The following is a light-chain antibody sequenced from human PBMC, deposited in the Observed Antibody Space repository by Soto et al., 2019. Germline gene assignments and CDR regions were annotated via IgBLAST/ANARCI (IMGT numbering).Light chain of an antibody. J-gene: IGLJ1*01. CDR2: EVN. V-gene: IGLV2-14*01. Sequence: QSTLTQPASVSASPGQSITISCTGTSSDVGGYNYVSWYQQHPGKAPKLIIYEVNNRPSGVSNRFSGSKSGNTASLTISGLHPEDEADYYCTSYTSRNTYFFGSGTKVTVL. CDR1: SSDVGGYNY. CDR3: TSYTSRNTYF.